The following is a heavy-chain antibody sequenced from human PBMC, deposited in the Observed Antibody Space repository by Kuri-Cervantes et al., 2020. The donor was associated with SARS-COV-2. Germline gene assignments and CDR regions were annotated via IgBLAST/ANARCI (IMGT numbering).Heavy chain of an antibody. D-gene: IGHD5-18*01. CDR2: FDPEDGET. V-gene: IGHV1-24*01. J-gene: IGHJ4*02. CDR1: GYTLTELS. Sequence: ASVKVSCKVSGYTLTELSMHWVRQAPGKGLEWMGGFDPEDGETIYAQKFQGRVTVTEDTPTDTAYMELSSLRSEDTAVYYCATTDTAMVPEFDYWGQGTLVTVSS. CDR3: ATTDTAMVPEFDY.